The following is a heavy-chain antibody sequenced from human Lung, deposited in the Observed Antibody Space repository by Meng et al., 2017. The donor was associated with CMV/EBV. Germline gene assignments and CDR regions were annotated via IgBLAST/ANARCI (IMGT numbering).Heavy chain of an antibody. J-gene: IGHJ5*02. CDR3: ARDLRPMYYDFWSGFGA. Sequence: SXAASGFTFSSYAMHWVRQAPGKGLEWVAVISYDGSNKYYADSVKGRFTISRDNSKNTLYLQMNSLRAEDTAVYYCARDLRPMYYDFWSGFGAWXQGTXVTVSS. D-gene: IGHD3-3*01. V-gene: IGHV3-30*04. CDR1: GFTFSSYA. CDR2: ISYDGSNK.